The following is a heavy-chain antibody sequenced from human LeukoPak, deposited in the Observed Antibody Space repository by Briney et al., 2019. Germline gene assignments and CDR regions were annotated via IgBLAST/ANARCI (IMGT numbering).Heavy chain of an antibody. CDR1: GFTFSSFA. D-gene: IGHD3-22*01. CDR2: ISDDGSNT. V-gene: IGHV3-30*07. Sequence: PWGSLRLSCAASGFTFSSFAIHWVRQAPGKGLEWVAVISDDGSNTYYAYSVKGRFTISRDTATNTLYLQMNSLRAEDTAIYYCARDDDTSSHYSLFEYWGQGTRVTVSS. CDR3: ARDDDTSSHYSLFEY. J-gene: IGHJ4*02.